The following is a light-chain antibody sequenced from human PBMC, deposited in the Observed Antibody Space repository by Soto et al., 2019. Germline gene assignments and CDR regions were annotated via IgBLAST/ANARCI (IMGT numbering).Light chain of an antibody. J-gene: IGLJ3*02. CDR3: SAWDERLSGWV. Sequence: QSAVTQPPSVSGTPGQRVTISCSGSSSNIGSSYVYWYQQLTGTAPKLLIYRNNQWPSGVPDRFSGSKAGTSASLVISGLRSEDEADYYCSAWDERLSGWVFGGGTQLTVL. V-gene: IGLV1-47*01. CDR2: RNN. CDR1: SSNIGSSY.